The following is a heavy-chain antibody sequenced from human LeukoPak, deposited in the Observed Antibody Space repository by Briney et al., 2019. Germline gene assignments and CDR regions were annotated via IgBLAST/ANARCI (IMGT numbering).Heavy chain of an antibody. Sequence: GGSLSLSCAASGFSISISWVNWVRQAPGQGQEWVANIDKHGNGKYYVDSVKGRFAISRDYATNSVFLQMNSLRAEDTSVYDCAREAGWGYYDLWGQGTPVTVSS. CDR3: AREAGWGYYDL. V-gene: IGHV3-7*01. CDR1: GFSISISW. J-gene: IGHJ4*02. D-gene: IGHD1-26*01. CDR2: IDKHGNGK.